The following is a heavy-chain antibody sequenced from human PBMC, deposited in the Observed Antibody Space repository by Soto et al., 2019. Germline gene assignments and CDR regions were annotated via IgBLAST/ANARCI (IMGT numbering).Heavy chain of an antibody. V-gene: IGHV3-13*01. CDR2: IGTAGDT. Sequence: EVQLVESGGGLVQPGGSLRLSCAASGFTFSSYDMHWVRQATGKGLEWVSAIGTAGDTYYPGSVKGRFTISRENAKNSLYLQMNSLRAEDTAVYYCARSFGVVTNLYYFDYWGQGTLVTVSS. CDR1: GFTFSSYD. D-gene: IGHD3-3*01. J-gene: IGHJ4*02. CDR3: ARSFGVVTNLYYFDY.